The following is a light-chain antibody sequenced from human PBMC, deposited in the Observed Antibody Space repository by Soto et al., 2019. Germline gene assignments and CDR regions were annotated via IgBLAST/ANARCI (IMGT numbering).Light chain of an antibody. CDR2: GNS. CDR3: QSYDSSLSGSRV. CDR1: RSNIGAGYD. J-gene: IGLJ2*01. Sequence: QSVLTQPPSVSGAPGQRVTISCTGSRSNIGAGYDVHWYQQLPGTAPKLLIYGNSNRPSGVPDRFSGSKSGTSASLAITGLHAEDEADYYCQSYDSSLSGSRVFGGGTKLTVL. V-gene: IGLV1-40*01.